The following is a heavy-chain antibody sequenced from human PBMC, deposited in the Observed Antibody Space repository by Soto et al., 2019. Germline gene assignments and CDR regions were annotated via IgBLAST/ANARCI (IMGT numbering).Heavy chain of an antibody. CDR1: GFIVSNTF. Sequence: PGGSLRLSCLASGFIVSNTFMSWVRQAPGKGLEWVSVIYIGGGKKYARSVEGRSTISTDNSKNTVYLQMNSLRVEDTAVYYCARDLQGHYGLDVWGQGTTVPVSS. V-gene: IGHV3-53*01. CDR3: ARDLQGHYGLDV. CDR2: IYIGGGK. J-gene: IGHJ6*02.